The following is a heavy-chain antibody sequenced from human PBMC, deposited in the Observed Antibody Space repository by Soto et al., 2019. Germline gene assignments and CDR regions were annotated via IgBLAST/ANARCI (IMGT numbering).Heavy chain of an antibody. CDR2: ISGSGGST. J-gene: IGHJ4*02. Sequence: EVQLLESGGGLVQPGGSLRLSCAASGFTFSSYAMSWVRQAPGKGLEWVSAISGSGGSTYYADSVKGRFTISRDNSKNTLYLQIDSLRAEDTAVYYCAKVPDPYDFWIEFGYWGQGTLVTVSS. D-gene: IGHD3-3*01. CDR1: GFTFSSYA. V-gene: IGHV3-23*01. CDR3: AKVPDPYDFWIEFGY.